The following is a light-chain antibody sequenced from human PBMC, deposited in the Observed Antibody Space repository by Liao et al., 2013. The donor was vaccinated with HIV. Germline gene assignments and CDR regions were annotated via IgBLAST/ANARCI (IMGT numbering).Light chain of an antibody. CDR1: ELGDKY. CDR3: YCTADDFWV. J-gene: IGLJ3*02. CDR2: QDI. V-gene: IGLV3-1*01. Sequence: SYELTQPPSVSVSPGQTASITCSGDELGDKYACWYQQKPGQSPVLVIYQDIKRPSGIPERFSGSNSGNTATLTISGTQAMDEADYYCYCTADDFWVFGGGTKLTVL.